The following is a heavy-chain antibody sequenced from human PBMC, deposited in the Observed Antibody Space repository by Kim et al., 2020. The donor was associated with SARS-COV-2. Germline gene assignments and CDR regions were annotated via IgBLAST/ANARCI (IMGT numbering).Heavy chain of an antibody. V-gene: IGHV4-59*01. CDR3: VRSGSYYNFPLYCFDY. D-gene: IGHD3-10*01. J-gene: IGHJ4*02. Sequence: PSRKSRVNISVDTSKNQFSLKLSSVTAADTAVYYCVRSGSYYNFPLYCFDYWGQGTLVTVSS.